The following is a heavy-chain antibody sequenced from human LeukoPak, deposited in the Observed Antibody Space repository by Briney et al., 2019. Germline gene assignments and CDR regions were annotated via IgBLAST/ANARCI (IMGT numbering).Heavy chain of an antibody. V-gene: IGHV3-23*01. Sequence: GGSLRLSCAASGFTFDDYAMSWVRQAPGKGLEWVSAISGSGGSTFYADSVKGRFTISRDNSKNTLYLQVNSLRAEDTAVYYCAKFDGVQLWLPYYYYYMDVWGKGTTVTVSS. J-gene: IGHJ6*03. CDR2: ISGSGGST. D-gene: IGHD5-18*01. CDR3: AKFDGVQLWLPYYYYYMDV. CDR1: GFTFDDYA.